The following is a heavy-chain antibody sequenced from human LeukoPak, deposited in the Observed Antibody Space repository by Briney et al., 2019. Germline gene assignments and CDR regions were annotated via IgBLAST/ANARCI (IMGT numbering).Heavy chain of an antibody. CDR1: GFTFSTYA. Sequence: PGGSLRLSCAASGFTFSTYAVNWVRQAPGKGLEWVSNIGASSTPKYYADSVKGRFSISRDNAKSSLYLQMNSLRVEDTAVYYCALLAVASDFDYWGQGALVTVSS. CDR3: ALLAVASDFDY. V-gene: IGHV3-48*04. CDR2: IGASSTPK. D-gene: IGHD6-19*01. J-gene: IGHJ4*02.